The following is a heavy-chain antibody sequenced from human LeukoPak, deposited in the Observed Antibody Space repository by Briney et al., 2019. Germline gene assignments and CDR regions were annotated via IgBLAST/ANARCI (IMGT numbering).Heavy chain of an antibody. CDR3: ARGWQWLVLDY. D-gene: IGHD6-19*01. J-gene: IGHJ4*02. Sequence: SETLSLTCAVYGGSFSGYYWSWIRQPPGKGLEWIGEINHSGSTNYNPSLKSRVTISVDTSKNQFSLKLSSVTAADTAVYYCARGWQWLVLDYWGQGTLVTVSS. CDR2: INHSGST. V-gene: IGHV4-34*01. CDR1: GGSFSGYY.